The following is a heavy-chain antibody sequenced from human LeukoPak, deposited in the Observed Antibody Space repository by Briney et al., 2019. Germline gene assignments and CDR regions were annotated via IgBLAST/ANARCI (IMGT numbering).Heavy chain of an antibody. CDR2: IYYSGRT. J-gene: IGHJ6*03. CDR1: GGSISSSSYY. D-gene: IGHD3-10*01. CDR3: ARGSRGYYYMDV. Sequence: SETLSLTCTVSGGSISSSSYYWGWIRQPPGKGLEWIGSIYYSGRTYYNPSLKSRVTISVDTSKNQFSLKLSSVTAADTAVYYCARGSRGYYYMDVWGKGTTVTVSS. V-gene: IGHV4-39*07.